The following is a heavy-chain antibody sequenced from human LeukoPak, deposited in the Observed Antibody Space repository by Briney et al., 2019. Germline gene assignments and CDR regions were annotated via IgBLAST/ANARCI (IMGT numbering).Heavy chain of an antibody. V-gene: IGHV4-34*01. J-gene: IGHJ5*02. CDR2: INHSGST. CDR1: GGSINNHY. CDR3: ARRSWFDP. Sequence: SETLSLTCIVSGGSINNHYWTWIRQPPGKGLEWIGEINHSGSTNYNPSLKSRVTISVDTSKNQFSLKLSSVTAADTAVYYCARRSWFDPWGQGTLVTVYS.